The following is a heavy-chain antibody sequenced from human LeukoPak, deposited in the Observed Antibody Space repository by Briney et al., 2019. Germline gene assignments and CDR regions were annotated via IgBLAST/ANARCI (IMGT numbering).Heavy chain of an antibody. D-gene: IGHD3-10*01. Sequence: PSETLSLTCTVSGGSISSGSYYWSWIRQPAGKGLEWIGRIYTSGSTNYNPSLKSRVTISVDTSKNQFSLKLSSVTAADTAVYYCASSGIEGGAPLYWGQGTLVTVSS. CDR3: ASSGIEGGAPLY. J-gene: IGHJ4*02. CDR2: IYTSGST. CDR1: GGSISSGSYY. V-gene: IGHV4-61*02.